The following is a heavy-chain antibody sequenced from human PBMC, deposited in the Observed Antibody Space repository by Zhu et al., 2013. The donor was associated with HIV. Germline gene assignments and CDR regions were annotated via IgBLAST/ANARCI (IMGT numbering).Heavy chain of an antibody. D-gene: IGHD3-9*01. V-gene: IGHV1-69*13. CDR3: ARDFHYDILTPSYFDY. CDR2: IIPIFGTA. Sequence: QVQLVQSGAEVKKPGASVKVSCKASGGTFSSYAISWVRQAPGQGLEWMGGIIPIFGTANYAQKFQGRVTITADESTSTAYMELSSLRSEDTAVYYCARDFHYDILTPSYFDYWGQGTLVTVSS. CDR1: GGTFSSYA. J-gene: IGHJ4*02.